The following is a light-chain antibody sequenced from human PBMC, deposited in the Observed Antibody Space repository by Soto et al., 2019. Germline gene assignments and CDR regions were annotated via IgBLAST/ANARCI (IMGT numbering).Light chain of an antibody. V-gene: IGLV2-23*02. CDR2: EVN. J-gene: IGLJ1*01. CDR3: CSYAGSTTHYV. CDR1: SSDVGYYNL. Sequence: QSALTQPAAVSGSTGQSITTSCTGTSSDVGYYNLVSWYQQHPGKAPKLIIYEVNKRPSGFSNRFSGSKSGNTASLTISGLQAEDEADYYCCSYAGSTTHYVFGTGTKVTVL.